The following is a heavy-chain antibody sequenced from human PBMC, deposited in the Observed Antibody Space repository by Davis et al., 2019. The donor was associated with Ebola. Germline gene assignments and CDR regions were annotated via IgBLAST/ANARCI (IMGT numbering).Heavy chain of an antibody. J-gene: IGHJ6*04. V-gene: IGHV2-5*02. CDR1: GFSLSTSGVG. CDR3: AHSSLYDYYYYGMDV. D-gene: IGHD2-8*01. CDR2: IYWDDDK. Sequence: SGPTLVKPTQTLTLPRTFSGFSLSTSGVGVGWIRQPPGTALEWLALIYWDDDKRYSPSLKSRLTITKDTSKNQVVLTMTNMDHVDTATYYCAHSSLYDYYYYGMDVWGKGTTVTVSP.